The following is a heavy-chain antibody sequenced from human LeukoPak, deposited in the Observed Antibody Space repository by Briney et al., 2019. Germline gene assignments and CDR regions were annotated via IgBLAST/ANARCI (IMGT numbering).Heavy chain of an antibody. CDR1: GFTFSSYG. CDR2: ISYDGSNK. D-gene: IGHD6-13*01. J-gene: IGHJ5*02. CDR3: AREGRPRIAAAAPGWIDP. V-gene: IGHV3-30*03. Sequence: GGSLRLSCAASGFTFSSYGMHWVRQAPGKGLEWVAVISYDGSNKYYADSVKGRFTISRDNSKNTLYLQMNSLRVEDTAVYYCAREGRPRIAAAAPGWIDPWGQGTLVTVSS.